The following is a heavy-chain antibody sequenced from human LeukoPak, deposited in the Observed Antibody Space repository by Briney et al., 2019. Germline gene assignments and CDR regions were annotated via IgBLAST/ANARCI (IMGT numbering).Heavy chain of an antibody. J-gene: IGHJ6*02. CDR3: ARDQVTMVRGVINYGMDV. CDR1: GFTFSSYG. CDR2: IWYDGSNK. V-gene: IGHV3-33*01. D-gene: IGHD3-10*01. Sequence: GRSLRLSCAASGFTFSSYGMHWVRQAPGKGLEWVAVIWYDGSNKYYADSVKGRFTISRDNSKNTLYLQMNSLRAEDTAVYYCARDQVTMVRGVINYGMDVWGQGTTVTVSS.